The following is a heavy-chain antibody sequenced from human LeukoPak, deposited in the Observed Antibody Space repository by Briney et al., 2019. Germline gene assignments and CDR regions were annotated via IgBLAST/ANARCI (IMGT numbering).Heavy chain of an antibody. V-gene: IGHV3-30-3*01. CDR2: ISYDGSNK. CDR3: ATRTTH. Sequence: GSLRLSCAVSGFTFSSYAMHWVRQAPGKGLEWVAVISYDGSNKYYADSVKGRFTISRDNSKNTLYLQMNSLRAEDTAVYYCATRTTHWGQGTLVTVSS. D-gene: IGHD1-1*01. J-gene: IGHJ4*02. CDR1: GFTFSSYA.